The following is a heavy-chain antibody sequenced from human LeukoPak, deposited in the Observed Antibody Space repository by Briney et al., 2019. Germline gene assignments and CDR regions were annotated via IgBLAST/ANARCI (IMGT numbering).Heavy chain of an antibody. J-gene: IGHJ6*02. CDR3: AREGFGETDYYYYGMDV. V-gene: IGHV7-4-1*02. D-gene: IGHD3-10*01. CDR1: GYTFTSYA. CDR2: INTNTGNP. Sequence: ASVKVPCKASGYTFTSYAMNWVRQAPGQGLEWMGWINTNTGNPTYAQGFTGRFVFSLDTSVSTAYLQISSLKAEDTAVYYCAREGFGETDYYYYGMDVWGQGTTVTVSS.